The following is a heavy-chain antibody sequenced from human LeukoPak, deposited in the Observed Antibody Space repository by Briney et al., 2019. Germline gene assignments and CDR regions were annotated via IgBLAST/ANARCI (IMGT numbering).Heavy chain of an antibody. V-gene: IGHV1-2*06. Sequence: VASVKVSCKASGYTFTGYYMHWVRQAPGQELEWMGRINPNSGGTNYAQKFQGRVTMTRDTSISTAYMELSGLTSDDTAVYYCARDMVSGGSYSTRFDYWGQGTLVTVSS. CDR1: GYTFTGYY. D-gene: IGHD1-26*01. J-gene: IGHJ4*02. CDR3: ARDMVSGGSYSTRFDY. CDR2: INPNSGGT.